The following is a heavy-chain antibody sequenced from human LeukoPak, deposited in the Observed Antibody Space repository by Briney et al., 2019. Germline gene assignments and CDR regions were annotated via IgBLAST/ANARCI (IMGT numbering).Heavy chain of an antibody. V-gene: IGHV3-23*01. D-gene: IGHD3-22*01. CDR3: AKGIDDYYDSSGYGD. J-gene: IGHJ4*02. CDR2: ISGSGGST. Sequence: PGGSLRLSCAASGFTFSSYGMSWVRQAPGKGLEWVSAISGSGGSTYYADSVKGRFTISRDNSKNTLYLQMNSLRAEDTAVYYCAKGIDDYYDSSGYGDWGQGTLVTVSS. CDR1: GFTFSSYG.